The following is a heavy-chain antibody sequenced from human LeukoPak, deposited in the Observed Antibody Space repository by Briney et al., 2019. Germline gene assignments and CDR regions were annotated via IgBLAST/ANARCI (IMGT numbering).Heavy chain of an antibody. CDR3: ARSVLTGTDYFDY. CDR1: GFSFSSYW. CDR2: IKQDGSEK. V-gene: IGHV3-7*01. D-gene: IGHD1-7*01. Sequence: GGSLRLSCAASGFSFSSYWMNWVRQAPGKGLEWVANIKQDGSEKYYVDSVRGRFTISRDNAENSLYLQMNSLRAEDTAVYYCARSVLTGTDYFDYWGQGTLVTVSS. J-gene: IGHJ4*02.